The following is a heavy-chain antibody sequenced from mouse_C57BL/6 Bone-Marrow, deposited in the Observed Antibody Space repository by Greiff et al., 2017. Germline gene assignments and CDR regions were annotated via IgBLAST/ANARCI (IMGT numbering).Heavy chain of an antibody. J-gene: IGHJ2*01. CDR2: IYPRSGNT. CDR3: ARGSYYSNYFDY. Sequence: LQESGAELARPGASVKLSCKASGYTFTSYGISWVKQRTGQGLEWIGEIYPRSGNTYYNEKFKGKATLTADKSSSTAYMELRSLTSEDAAVYFCARGSYYSNYFDYWGQGTTLTVSS. D-gene: IGHD2-5*01. V-gene: IGHV1-81*01. CDR1: GYTFTSYG.